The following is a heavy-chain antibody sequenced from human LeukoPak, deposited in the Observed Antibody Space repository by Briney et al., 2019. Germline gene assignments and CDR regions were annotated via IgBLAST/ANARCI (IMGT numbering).Heavy chain of an antibody. CDR1: GFTFSSYS. Sequence: GGSLRLSCAASGFTFSSYSMNWVRQAPGKGLEWVSSISSSSSYIYYADSVKGRFTISRDNAKNSLYLQMNSLRAEDTAVYYRARDVGVTALFYYGMDVWGQGTTVTVSS. D-gene: IGHD2-8*01. J-gene: IGHJ6*02. CDR3: ARDVGVTALFYYGMDV. CDR2: ISSSSSYI. V-gene: IGHV3-21*01.